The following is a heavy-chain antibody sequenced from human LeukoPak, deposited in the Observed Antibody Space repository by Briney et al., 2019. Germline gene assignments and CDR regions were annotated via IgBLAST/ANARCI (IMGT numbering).Heavy chain of an antibody. CDR2: ISSSSSYI. J-gene: IGHJ4*02. CDR3: ARVSGTADFWSGYSHSWYFDY. CDR1: GFTVSSYS. Sequence: PGGSLRLSCAASGFTVSSYSMNWVRQAPGKGLEWVSSISSSSSYIYYADSVKGRFTISRDNAKNSLYLQMNSLRAEDTAVYYCARVSGTADFWSGYSHSWYFDYWGQGTLVTVSS. V-gene: IGHV3-21*01. D-gene: IGHD3-3*01.